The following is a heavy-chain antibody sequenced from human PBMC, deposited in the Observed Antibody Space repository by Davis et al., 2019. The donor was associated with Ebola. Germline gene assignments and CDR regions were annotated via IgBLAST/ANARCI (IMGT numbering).Heavy chain of an antibody. CDR3: ARGWDSSGWQN. D-gene: IGHD6-19*01. CDR2: IYYSGST. CDR1: GGSISSYY. J-gene: IGHJ4*02. Sequence: MPGGSLRLSCTVSGGSISSYYWSWIRQPPGKGLEWIGYIYYSGSTNYNPSLKSRFTISVDTSKNQFSLKVSSVTAADSAVYYCARGWDSSGWQNWGQGTLVTVSS. V-gene: IGHV4-59*01.